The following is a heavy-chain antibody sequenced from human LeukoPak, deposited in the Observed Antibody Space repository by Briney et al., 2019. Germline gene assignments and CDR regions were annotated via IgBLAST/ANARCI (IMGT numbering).Heavy chain of an antibody. CDR2: ISGSGGST. CDR3: AKDPDITMIVVVINYFDY. J-gene: IGHJ4*02. CDR1: GFTFSSYA. Sequence: GSLRLSCAASGFTFSSYAMSWVRQAPGKGLEWVSAISGSGGSTYYADSVKGRFTISRDNSKNTLYLQMNSLRAEDTAVYYCAKDPDITMIVVVINYFDYWGQGTLVTVSS. D-gene: IGHD3-22*01. V-gene: IGHV3-23*01.